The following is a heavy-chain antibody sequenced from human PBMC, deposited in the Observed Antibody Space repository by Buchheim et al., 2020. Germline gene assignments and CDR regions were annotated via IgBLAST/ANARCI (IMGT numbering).Heavy chain of an antibody. J-gene: IGHJ5*02. CDR1: GGTFSSYT. Sequence: QVQLVQSGAEVKKPGSSVKVSCKASGGTFSSYTISWVRQAPGQGLEWMGRIIPILGIANYAQKFQGRVTITADKSTSTAYMELSSLRSEDTAVYYCAREYCGGDCYAEGWFDPWGQGTL. D-gene: IGHD2-21*02. CDR3: AREYCGGDCYAEGWFDP. V-gene: IGHV1-69*08. CDR2: IIPILGIA.